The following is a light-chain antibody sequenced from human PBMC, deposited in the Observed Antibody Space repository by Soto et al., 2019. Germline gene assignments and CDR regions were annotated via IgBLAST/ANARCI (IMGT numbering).Light chain of an antibody. Sequence: IQFTQSPSSLFASVGDRVTITCRASQGISSYLAWYQQKPGKAPKLLIYAASTLQSGVPSRFSGSGSGTEFTLTISSLQTDDFSTYYCQQYKSLSTFGQGTKVDI. V-gene: IGKV1-9*01. J-gene: IGKJ1*01. CDR1: QGISSY. CDR3: QQYKSLST. CDR2: AAS.